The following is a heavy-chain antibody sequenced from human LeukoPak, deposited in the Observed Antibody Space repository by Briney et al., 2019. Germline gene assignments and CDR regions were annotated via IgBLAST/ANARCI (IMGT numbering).Heavy chain of an antibody. D-gene: IGHD6-19*01. Sequence: SQTLSLTCAVSGDSFSSNSAAWNWIRQSPSRGLEWLVRTYYRSNWYNDYAVSVKSRITINPDTSKNQFSMQLNSVPPEDTAVYYCARDSSGWYPGFDYWGQGTLVTVSS. CDR1: GDSFSSNSAA. J-gene: IGHJ4*02. CDR3: ARDSSGWYPGFDY. V-gene: IGHV6-1*01. CDR2: TYYRSNWYN.